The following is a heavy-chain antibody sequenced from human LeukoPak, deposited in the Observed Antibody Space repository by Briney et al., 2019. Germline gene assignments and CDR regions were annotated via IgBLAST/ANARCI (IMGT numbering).Heavy chain of an antibody. CDR2: ISAYNGNT. CDR3: ARDRSSSWSEREVDY. J-gene: IGHJ4*02. CDR1: GYTFTSYG. Sequence: GASVKVSCKASGYTFTSYGISWVRQAPGQGLEWMGWISAYNGNTNYAQKLQGRVTMTTDTSTSTAYMELRSLRSDDTDVYYCARDRSSSWSEREVDYWGQGTLVTVSS. D-gene: IGHD6-13*01. V-gene: IGHV1-18*01.